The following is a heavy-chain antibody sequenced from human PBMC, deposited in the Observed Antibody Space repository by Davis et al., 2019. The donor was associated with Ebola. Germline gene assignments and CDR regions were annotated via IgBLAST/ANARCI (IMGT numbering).Heavy chain of an antibody. CDR3: ARSGLGYCSGGSCYSGDDAFDI. V-gene: IGHV4-59*08. CDR2: IYYSGST. D-gene: IGHD2-15*01. J-gene: IGHJ3*02. Sequence: SETLSLTCTVSGGSISSYYWSWIRQPPGKGLEWIGYIYYSGSTNYNPSLKSRVTISVDTSKNQFSLKLSSVTAADTAVYYCARSGLGYCSGGSCYSGDDAFDIWGQGTMVTVSS. CDR1: GGSISSYY.